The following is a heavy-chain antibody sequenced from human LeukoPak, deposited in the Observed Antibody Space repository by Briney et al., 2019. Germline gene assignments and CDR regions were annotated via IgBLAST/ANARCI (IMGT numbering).Heavy chain of an antibody. CDR1: GFTFSSYA. Sequence: GGSLRLSCAASGFTFSSYAMSWVRQAPGKGLEWVSAISGSGVTTYYADSVKGRFTISRDNSKNTLYLQMNSLRAEDTAVYYCAKEGVTIFGVVTSLYYFDYWGQGTLVTVSS. D-gene: IGHD3-3*01. CDR2: ISGSGVTT. J-gene: IGHJ4*02. CDR3: AKEGVTIFGVVTSLYYFDY. V-gene: IGHV3-23*01.